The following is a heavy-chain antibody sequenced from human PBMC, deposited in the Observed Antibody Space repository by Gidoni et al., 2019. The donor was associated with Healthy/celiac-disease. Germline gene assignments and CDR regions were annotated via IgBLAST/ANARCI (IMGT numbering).Heavy chain of an antibody. J-gene: IGHJ6*02. CDR1: GGTFSSYA. CDR3: ARRTSEDIVVVPAAARVYYYYGMDV. Sequence: QVQLVQSGAEVKKPGSSVKVSCKASGGTFSSYAISWVRQAPGQGLEWMGGIIPIFGTANYAQKFQGRVTITADESTSTAYMELSSLRSEDTAVYYCARRTSEDIVVVPAAARVYYYYGMDVWGQGTTVTVSS. CDR2: IIPIFGTA. D-gene: IGHD2-2*01. V-gene: IGHV1-69*01.